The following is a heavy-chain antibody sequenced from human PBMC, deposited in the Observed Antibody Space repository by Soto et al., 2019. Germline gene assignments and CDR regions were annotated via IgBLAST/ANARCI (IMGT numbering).Heavy chain of an antibody. V-gene: IGHV1-69*01. CDR3: ASVKGPRLLNYFDY. J-gene: IGHJ4*02. CDR1: GGTISIYA. Sequence: QVQLVQSGAEVKKPGSSVKVSCKASGGTISIYAVNWVRQAPGQGLEWVGGSIPLFGTTHYAPTFQGRVTITADESTSTAYLELSRLRSEETAVDYCASVKGPRLLNYFDYWGQGTLVTVSS. CDR2: SIPLFGTT.